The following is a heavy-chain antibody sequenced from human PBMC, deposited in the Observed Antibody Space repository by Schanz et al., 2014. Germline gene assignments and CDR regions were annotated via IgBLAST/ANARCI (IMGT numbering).Heavy chain of an antibody. J-gene: IGHJ4*02. Sequence: VQLVESGGTLVRPGGSLRLSCAASGFTFSTYAMAWIRQPPGRGLEWVSYIGNGGVTIYYADSVKGRFTISRDNSKNSLYLQMNSLRAEDTAVYYCARIGGSVFDYWAQGTLVTVSS. D-gene: IGHD3-10*01. V-gene: IGHV3-11*01. CDR2: IGNGGVTI. CDR3: ARIGGSVFDY. CDR1: GFTFSTYA.